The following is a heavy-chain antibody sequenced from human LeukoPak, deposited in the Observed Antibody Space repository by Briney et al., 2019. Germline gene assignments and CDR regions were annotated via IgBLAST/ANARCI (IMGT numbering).Heavy chain of an antibody. CDR1: GGSISSSSYY. CDR3: ARHEDGSGWSQDTFDS. V-gene: IGHV4-39*01. D-gene: IGHD6-19*01. Sequence: PSETLSLTCTVSGGSISSSSYYWGWIRQPPGKGLEWIGSIYYSGSTYYNPSLKSRVTISVDTSKNQFSLKLSSVTAADTAVYYCARHEDGSGWSQDTFDSWGQGTMVTVSS. CDR2: IYYSGST. J-gene: IGHJ3*01.